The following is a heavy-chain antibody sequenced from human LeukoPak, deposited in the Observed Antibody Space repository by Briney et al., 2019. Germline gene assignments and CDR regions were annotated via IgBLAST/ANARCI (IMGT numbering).Heavy chain of an antibody. CDR3: ARAVEYSSGWYVY. D-gene: IGHD6-19*01. Sequence: GESLKISCKASGYTFSTFWIGWVRQMPGKGLEWMAIIYPGDSNTRYSPSFQGQVTISADKSISTAYLQWRSLKASDTAMYYCARAVEYSSGWYVYWGQGTLVTVSS. V-gene: IGHV5-51*01. CDR2: IYPGDSNT. J-gene: IGHJ4*02. CDR1: GYTFSTFW.